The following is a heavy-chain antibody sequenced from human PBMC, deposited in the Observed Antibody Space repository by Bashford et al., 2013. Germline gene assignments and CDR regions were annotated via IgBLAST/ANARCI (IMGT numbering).Heavy chain of an antibody. D-gene: IGHD1-26*01. CDR2: IIPILGIA. V-gene: IGHV1-69*10. Sequence: VASVKVSCKASGGTFSSYAISWVRQAPGQGLEWMGGIIPILGIANYAQKFQGRVTITADKSTSTAYMELSSLRSEDTAVYYCARKYSGSTGYWYFDLWGRGTLVTVSS. CDR3: ARKYSGSTGYWYFDL. CDR1: GGTFSSYA. J-gene: IGHJ2*01.